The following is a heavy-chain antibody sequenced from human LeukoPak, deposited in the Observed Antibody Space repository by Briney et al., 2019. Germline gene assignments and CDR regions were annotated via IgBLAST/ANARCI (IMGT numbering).Heavy chain of an antibody. V-gene: IGHV3-66*02. CDR3: ARARIGVAGFFDY. D-gene: IGHD2-2*01. CDR2: MYRDGTT. CDR1: GFTFSSYW. J-gene: IGHJ4*02. Sequence: GGSLRLSCAASGFTFSSYWMSWVRQAPGKGLEWVSVMYRDGTTYYADSVKGRFTISRDNSKNTVYLQMNSLRAEDTAVYYCARARIGVAGFFDYWGQGTLVTVSS.